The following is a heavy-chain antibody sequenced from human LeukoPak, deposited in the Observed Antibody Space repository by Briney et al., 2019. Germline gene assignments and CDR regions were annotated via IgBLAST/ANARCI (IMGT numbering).Heavy chain of an antibody. D-gene: IGHD6-19*01. CDR2: IKSKTDGGTT. J-gene: IGHJ4*02. CDR3: AKGRLSGWVDY. CDR1: GFTFSNAW. Sequence: GGSLRLSCAASGFTFSNAWMSWVRQAPGKGLEWVGRIKSKTDGGTTDYAAPVKGRFTISRDDSKNTLYLQMNSLRAEDTAVYYCAKGRLSGWVDYWGQGTLVTVSS. V-gene: IGHV3-15*01.